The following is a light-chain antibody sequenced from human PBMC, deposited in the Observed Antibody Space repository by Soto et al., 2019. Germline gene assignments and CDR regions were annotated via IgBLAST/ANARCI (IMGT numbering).Light chain of an antibody. CDR2: EVS. V-gene: IGLV2-14*01. J-gene: IGLJ1*01. Sequence: QSALTQPASVSGSPGQSITISCTGTSSDVGGYNHVSWYQQHPGKAPKLMIYEVSNRPSGVSNHFSGSKSANTASLTISGLQAEDEADYYCSSYTSSSTLVFGTGTKVTVL. CDR1: SSDVGGYNH. CDR3: SSYTSSSTLV.